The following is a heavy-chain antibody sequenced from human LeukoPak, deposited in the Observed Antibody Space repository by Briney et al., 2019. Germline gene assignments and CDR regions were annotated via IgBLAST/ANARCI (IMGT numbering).Heavy chain of an antibody. CDR2: IYHSGST. D-gene: IGHD2-2*01. Sequence: SETLSLTCAVSGGSISSSNWWSWVRQPPGKGLEWIGEIYHSGSTNYNPSLKSRVTISVDKSKNQFSLKLSSVTAADTAVYYCARGTLGYCSSTSCRWSWFDPWGQGTLVTVSS. CDR3: ARGTLGYCSSTSCRWSWFDP. J-gene: IGHJ5*02. V-gene: IGHV4-4*02. CDR1: GGSISSSNW.